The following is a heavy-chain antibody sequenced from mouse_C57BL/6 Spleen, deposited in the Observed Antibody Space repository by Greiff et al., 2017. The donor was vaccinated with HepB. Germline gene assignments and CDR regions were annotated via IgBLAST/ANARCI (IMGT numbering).Heavy chain of an antibody. V-gene: IGHV6-6*01. Sequence: EVKVEESGGGLVQPGGSMKLSCAASGFTFSDAWMDWVRQSPEKGLEWVAEIRNKANNHATYYAESVKGRFTISRDDSKSSVYLQMNSLRAEDTGIYYCTRGHYYGSRSYAMDYWGQGTSVTVSS. J-gene: IGHJ4*01. CDR3: TRGHYYGSRSYAMDY. CDR1: GFTFSDAW. D-gene: IGHD1-1*01. CDR2: IRNKANNHAT.